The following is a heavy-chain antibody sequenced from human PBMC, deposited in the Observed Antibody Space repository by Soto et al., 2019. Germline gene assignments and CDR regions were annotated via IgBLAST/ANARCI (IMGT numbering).Heavy chain of an antibody. V-gene: IGHV3-21*01. J-gene: IGHJ4*02. CDR2: ISSSSSYI. Sequence: GGSLRLSCAASGFTFSSYSMNWVRQAPGKGLEWVSSISSSSSYIYYADSVKGRFTISRDNAKNSLYLQMNSLRAEDTAVYYCARVLRSASSGWYDYWGQGTLVTVSS. D-gene: IGHD6-19*01. CDR3: ARVLRSASSGWYDY. CDR1: GFTFSSYS.